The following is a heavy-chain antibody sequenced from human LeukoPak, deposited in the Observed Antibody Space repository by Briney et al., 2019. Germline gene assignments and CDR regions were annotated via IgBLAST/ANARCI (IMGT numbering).Heavy chain of an antibody. CDR3: ARLIGWEHLDYYYYMDV. D-gene: IGHD1-26*01. V-gene: IGHV1-69*05. J-gene: IGHJ6*03. CDR1: GGTFSRRS. CDR2: IILTFGTP. Sequence: ASVKVSCKASGGTFSRRSVTWVRQAPGQGLEWMGGIILTFGTPNYAQQFQDRVTITTEESRTTVYMELRSLRSEDTAVYYCARLIGWEHLDYYYYMDVWGEGTTVTVSS.